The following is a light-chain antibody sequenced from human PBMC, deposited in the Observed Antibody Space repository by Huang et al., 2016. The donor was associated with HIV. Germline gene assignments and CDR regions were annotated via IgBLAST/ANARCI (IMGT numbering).Light chain of an antibody. J-gene: IGKJ4*01. Sequence: EILMTQSPVTLSVSPGERATRSCRASQTVGTDLAWFQQKPGQSPRLLIYDASTRATGVPAYFSGSGSGTEFTLTINSLQSEDFAVYYCQQYNDRRTFGGGTKVEIK. CDR3: QQYNDRRT. V-gene: IGKV3-15*01. CDR1: QTVGTD. CDR2: DAS.